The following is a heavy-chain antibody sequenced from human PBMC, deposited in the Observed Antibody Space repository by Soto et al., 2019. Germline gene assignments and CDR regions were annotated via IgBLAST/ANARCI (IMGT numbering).Heavy chain of an antibody. Sequence: GGSLRLSCAASGFTFSSYVMHWVRQAPGKGLEWVAVISYDGSNKYYADSVKGRFTISRDNSKNTLYLQMNSLRAEDTAVYYCAKTRGVLVPAAMYYYYGMDVWGQGTTVTVSS. CDR2: ISYDGSNK. D-gene: IGHD2-2*01. V-gene: IGHV3-30*18. CDR1: GFTFSSYV. CDR3: AKTRGVLVPAAMYYYYGMDV. J-gene: IGHJ6*02.